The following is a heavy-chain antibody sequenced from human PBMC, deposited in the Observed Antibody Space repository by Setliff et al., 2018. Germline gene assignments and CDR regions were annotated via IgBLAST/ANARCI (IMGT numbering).Heavy chain of an antibody. J-gene: IGHJ4*02. CDR3: ARWTARAVDY. V-gene: IGHV3-7*03. Sequence: GGSLRLSCAASGFTFSNHWMTWVRQAPGKGREWVANIKQDGSEKYYVGSVKGRFTISRDNAKNSLYLQMSSLMAEDTAVYYCARWTARAVDYWGQGTLVTVSS. CDR2: IKQDGSEK. D-gene: IGHD5-18*01. CDR1: GFTFSNHW.